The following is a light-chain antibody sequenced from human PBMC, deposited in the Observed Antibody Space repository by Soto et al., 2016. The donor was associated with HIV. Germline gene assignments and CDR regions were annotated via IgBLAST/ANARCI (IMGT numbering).Light chain of an antibody. V-gene: IGLV3-21*03. CDR1: NIGSKS. Sequence: SYELTQPPSVSVAPGKTANISCGGNNIGSKSVYWYQQKPGQAPVLVVYDDSDRPSGIPERFSGSNSGNTATLTISRVEAGDEADYYCQVWDTSSDVVFGRRDQADRP. J-gene: IGLJ2*01. CDR2: DDS. CDR3: QVWDTSSDVV.